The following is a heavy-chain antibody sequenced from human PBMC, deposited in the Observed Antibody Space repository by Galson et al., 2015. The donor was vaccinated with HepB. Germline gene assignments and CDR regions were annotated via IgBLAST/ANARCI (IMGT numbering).Heavy chain of an antibody. CDR1: GFTFSSYA. CDR3: AKALDYDFWSGYPRPPLWY. Sequence: LRLSCAASGFTFSSYAMSWVRQAPGKGLEWVSAISGSGGSTYYADSVKGRFTISRDNSKNTLYLQMNSLRAEDTAVYYCAKALDYDFWSGYPRPPLWYWGQGTLVTVSS. CDR2: ISGSGGST. J-gene: IGHJ4*02. V-gene: IGHV3-23*01. D-gene: IGHD3-3*01.